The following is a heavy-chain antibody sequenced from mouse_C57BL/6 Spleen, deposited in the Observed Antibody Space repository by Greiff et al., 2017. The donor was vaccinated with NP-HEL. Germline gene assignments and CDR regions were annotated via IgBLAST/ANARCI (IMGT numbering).Heavy chain of an antibody. J-gene: IGHJ4*01. Sequence: EVILVESGGGLVKPGGSLKLSCAASGFTFSCYSLSWVRPTPEKRLEWVATISDGGSYTYYPDNVKGRFTISRDNAKNNLYLQMSHLKSEDTAMYYCARGDPYYYAMDYWGQGTSVTVSS. V-gene: IGHV5-4*03. CDR2: ISDGGSYT. CDR3: ARGDPYYYAMDY. CDR1: GFTFSCYS.